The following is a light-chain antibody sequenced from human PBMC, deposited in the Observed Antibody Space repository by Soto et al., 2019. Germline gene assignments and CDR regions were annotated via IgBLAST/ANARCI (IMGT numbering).Light chain of an antibody. CDR3: QQSYRTIT. Sequence: DIQMTQSPSSLSASVGDRVTITCRASQSISSYLNWYQQKPGKAPKLLIYAASSLQSGVPSRFSGSGSGTDSALTSSSLQPEDVATYYCQQSYRTITFGHGTRVEIK. J-gene: IGKJ5*01. V-gene: IGKV1-39*01. CDR1: QSISSY. CDR2: AAS.